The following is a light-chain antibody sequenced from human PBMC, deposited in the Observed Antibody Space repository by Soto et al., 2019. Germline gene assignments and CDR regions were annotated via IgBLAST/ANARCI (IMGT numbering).Light chain of an antibody. V-gene: IGLV2-8*01. Sequence: QSVLTQPPSASGSPGQSVTISCTGTSSDVGGYNYVSWYQQHPGKAPKLLIYEVSKRPSGVPDRFSGSKSGNTASLTVSGLQADDEADYYCSSYTRSSTLVFGGGTKLTVL. CDR3: SSYTRSSTLV. J-gene: IGLJ2*01. CDR2: EVS. CDR1: SSDVGGYNY.